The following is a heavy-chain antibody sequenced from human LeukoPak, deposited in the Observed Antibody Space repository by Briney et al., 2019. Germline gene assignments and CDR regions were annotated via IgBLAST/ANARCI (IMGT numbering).Heavy chain of an antibody. J-gene: IGHJ4*02. CDR1: GFTFNNYM. CDR3: ARVNSALVVSSEGSWAGSLGFDH. Sequence: GGSLRLSCAASGFTFNNYMINWVRQAPGKGLVWVSSISGSSRYIHYSDSVRGRFSISRDNAKNSVYLQMDSLTADDTAVYYCARVNSALVVSSEGSWAGSLGFDHWGQGILVIVSS. V-gene: IGHV3-21*06. CDR2: ISGSSRYI. D-gene: IGHD3-22*01.